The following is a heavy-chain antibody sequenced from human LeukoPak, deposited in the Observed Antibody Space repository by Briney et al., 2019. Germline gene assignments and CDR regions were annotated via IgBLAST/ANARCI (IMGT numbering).Heavy chain of an antibody. CDR3: ARGMTGRTPHYYYYMDV. J-gene: IGHJ6*03. Sequence: SQTLSLTCAISGDSVSSNIAAWNWIRQSPSRGLEWLGRTYYRSKWYNDYAVSVKSRITINPDTSKNQFSLQLNSVTPEDTAVYYCARGMTGRTPHYYYYMDVWGKGTTVTVSS. V-gene: IGHV6-1*01. CDR1: GDSVSSNIAA. CDR2: TYYRSKWYN. D-gene: IGHD3-9*01.